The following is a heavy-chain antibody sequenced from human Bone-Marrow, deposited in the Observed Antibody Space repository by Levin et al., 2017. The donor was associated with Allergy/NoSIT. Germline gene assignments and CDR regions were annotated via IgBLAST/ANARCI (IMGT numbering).Heavy chain of an antibody. CDR3: TTSGRLVYSSWYGVDYDGMDG. V-gene: IGHV3-15*01. D-gene: IGHD6-13*01. J-gene: IGHJ6*02. Sequence: GGSLRLSCAASGFTFSNAWMSWVRQAPGKGLEWVGRIKSKTDGGTTDYAAPVKGRFTISRDDSKNTLYLQMNSLKTEDTAVYYCTTSGRLVYSSWYGVDYDGMDGWGQGTTVTVSS. CDR2: IKSKTDGGTT. CDR1: GFTFSNAW.